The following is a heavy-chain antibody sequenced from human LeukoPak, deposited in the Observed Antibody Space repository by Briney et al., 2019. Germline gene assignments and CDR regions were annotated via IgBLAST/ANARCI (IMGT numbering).Heavy chain of an antibody. CDR3: GRDHTTSTAWFDP. CDR1: GGTFSSYA. D-gene: IGHD1-26*01. V-gene: IGHV1-69*04. Sequence: SVKVSCKASGGTFSSYAISWVRQAPGQGLEWTGRIIPILGIANYAQKFQGRVTLTTDTSTNTAYMELRSLRSDDTAVYYCGRDHTTSTAWFDPWGQGTLVAVSS. J-gene: IGHJ5*02. CDR2: IIPILGIA.